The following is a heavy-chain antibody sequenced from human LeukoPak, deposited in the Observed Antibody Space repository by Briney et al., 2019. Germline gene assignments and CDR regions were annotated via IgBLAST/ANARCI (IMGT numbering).Heavy chain of an antibody. V-gene: IGHV4-34*01. D-gene: IGHD3-22*01. CDR2: INHSGST. CDR3: ARDHHRRLYDSQARDTLDI. CDR1: GGSISSYY. J-gene: IGHJ3*02. Sequence: TSETLSLTCTVSGGSISSYYWSWIRQPPGKGLGWIVEINHSGSTNYNPSLKSRVTISVDTSKNQFSLKLSSVTAADTAVYYCARDHHRRLYDSQARDTLDIWGQGTMVTVSS.